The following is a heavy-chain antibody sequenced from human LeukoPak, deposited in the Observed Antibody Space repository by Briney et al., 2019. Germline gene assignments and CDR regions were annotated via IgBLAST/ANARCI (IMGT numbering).Heavy chain of an antibody. V-gene: IGHV4-34*01. D-gene: IGHD3-10*01. CDR3: ARSDYHNSGSHTVFDAFDI. J-gene: IGHJ3*02. CDR2: INHSGST. CDR1: GGSFSGYY. Sequence: SETLSLTCAVYGGSFSGYYWSWIRQPPGKGLEWIGEINHSGSTNYNPSLKSQVTISVDKSKNQFSLKLSFVTAADTVMYYCARSDYHNSGSHTVFDAFDIWGQGTRVTVSS.